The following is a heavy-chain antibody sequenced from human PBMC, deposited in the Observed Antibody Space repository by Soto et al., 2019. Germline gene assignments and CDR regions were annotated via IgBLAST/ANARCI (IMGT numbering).Heavy chain of an antibody. Sequence: EVQLVESGGGLVQPGGSLRLSCAASGLTVSTNPMSWVRQAPGKGLEWVSVIYTGGGTHYADSVKGRFTISRDNSKTTVNLQMNSLRPEDTAVYYCVRDGSGHWGQGTLVTVSS. CDR3: VRDGSGH. CDR2: IYTGGGT. CDR1: GLTVSTNP. J-gene: IGHJ4*02. V-gene: IGHV3-66*01.